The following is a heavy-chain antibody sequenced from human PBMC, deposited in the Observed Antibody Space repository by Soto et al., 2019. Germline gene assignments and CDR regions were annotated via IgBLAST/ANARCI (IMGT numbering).Heavy chain of an antibody. V-gene: IGHV1-69*13. D-gene: IGHD6-13*01. CDR3: ARAGFIAAAGPVAANTDINFDY. CDR1: GGTFSSYA. J-gene: IGHJ4*02. CDR2: IIPIFGTA. Sequence: GASVKVSCKASGGTFSSYAISWVRQAPGQGLEWMGGIIPIFGTANYAQKFQGRVTITADESTSTAYMELSSLRSEDTAVYYCARAGFIAAAGPVAANTDINFDYWGQGTLVTVSS.